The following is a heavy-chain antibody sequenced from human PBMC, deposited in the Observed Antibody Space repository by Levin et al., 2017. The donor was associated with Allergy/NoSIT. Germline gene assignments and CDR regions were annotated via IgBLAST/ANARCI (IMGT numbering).Heavy chain of an antibody. CDR1: GGSISSSSYY. Sequence: SETLSLTCTVSGGSISSSSYYWGWIRQPPGKGLEWIGSIYYSGSTYYNPSLKSRVTISVDTSKNQFSLKLSSVTAADTAVYYCAKSYDSSGYISSDIWGQGTMVTVSS. CDR2: IYYSGST. D-gene: IGHD3-22*01. J-gene: IGHJ3*02. V-gene: IGHV4-39*07. CDR3: AKSYDSSGYISSDI.